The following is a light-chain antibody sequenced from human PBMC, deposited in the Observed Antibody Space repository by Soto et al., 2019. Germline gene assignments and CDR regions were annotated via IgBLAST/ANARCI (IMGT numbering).Light chain of an antibody. CDR2: DVS. CDR1: QNIGTN. Sequence: EIVMTQSPATLSVSPGERATLSCRASQNIGTNLAWFQQKPGQAPRLLIYDVSRRATGIPARFSGSGSGTDFTLTINSLEPEDFAVYYCQQRTTWPTFGGGTKVEIK. V-gene: IGKV3-11*01. CDR3: QQRTTWPT. J-gene: IGKJ4*01.